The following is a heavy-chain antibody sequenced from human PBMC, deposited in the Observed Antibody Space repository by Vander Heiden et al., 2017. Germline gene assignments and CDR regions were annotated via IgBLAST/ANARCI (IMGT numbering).Heavy chain of an antibody. CDR1: GYTFSTYA. J-gene: IGHJ4*02. Sequence: QVQLVQSGADVKKPGASVTLSCEASGYTFSTYALHWVRQAPGQRLEWMGWINAGNGDTQYSQKFQGRFTITRDTSASTTYMELSSLRSEDTAVYYCARVYCSSTSCLYYFDFWGQGTLVTVSS. CDR3: ARVYCSSTSCLYYFDF. D-gene: IGHD2-2*01. CDR2: INAGNGDT. V-gene: IGHV1-3*01.